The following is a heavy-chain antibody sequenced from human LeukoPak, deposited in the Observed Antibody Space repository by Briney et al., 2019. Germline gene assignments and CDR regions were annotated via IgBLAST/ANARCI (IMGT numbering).Heavy chain of an antibody. V-gene: IGHV1-46*01. CDR3: ARDYDSSGYHWDAFDI. CDR1: GYTFTSYY. D-gene: IGHD3-22*01. J-gene: IGHJ3*02. CDR2: INPSGGST. Sequence: GASVNVSCKASGYTFTSYYMHWVRQAPGQGLEWVGIINPSGGSTSYAQKFQGRVTITRDTSASTAYMELSSLRSEDTAVYYCARDYDSSGYHWDAFDIWGQGTMVTVSS.